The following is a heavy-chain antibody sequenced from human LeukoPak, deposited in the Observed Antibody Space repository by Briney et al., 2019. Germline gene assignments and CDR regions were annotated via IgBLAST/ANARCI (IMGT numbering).Heavy chain of an antibody. J-gene: IGHJ4*02. CDR3: ARRAGDYSHPYDY. Sequence: GSLRLSCAASGLTVSSNCMSWVRQAPGRGLEWVSLIYSGGNTEYADSVKGRFTISRGNSKNTLYLQMNSLRAEDTAVYYCARRAGDYSHPYDYWGQGTLVTVSS. CDR1: GLTVSSNC. CDR2: IYSGGNT. D-gene: IGHD3-22*01. V-gene: IGHV3-53*01.